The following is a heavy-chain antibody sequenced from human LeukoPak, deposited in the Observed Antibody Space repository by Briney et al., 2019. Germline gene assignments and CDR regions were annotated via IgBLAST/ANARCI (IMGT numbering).Heavy chain of an antibody. J-gene: IGHJ4*02. V-gene: IGHV3-7*01. Sequence: GGSLRLSCAASGFTFSSYWMSWVRQAPGRGLDWVANIKQGGSEKYYVDSVKGRFTISRDDAKSSLYLQMNSLRAEDTAVYYCAKDEEANYYDSRRFDYWGQGTLVTVSS. CDR3: AKDEEANYYDSRRFDY. CDR1: GFTFSSYW. CDR2: IKQGGSEK. D-gene: IGHD3-22*01.